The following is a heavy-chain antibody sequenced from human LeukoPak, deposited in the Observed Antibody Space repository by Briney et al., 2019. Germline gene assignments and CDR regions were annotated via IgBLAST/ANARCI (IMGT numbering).Heavy chain of an antibody. CDR3: ARAAGAVYSSGWYAWAY. CDR1: GFTFSTYW. CDR2: INSDDSST. D-gene: IGHD6-19*01. Sequence: PGGSLRLSCAASGFTFSTYWMHWVRQAPGQGLVWVSRINSDDSSTSYADSVKGRFTISRDNAKNTLYLQMNSLRAEDTAVYYCARAAGAVYSSGWYAWAYWGQGTLVTVSS. J-gene: IGHJ4*02. V-gene: IGHV3-74*01.